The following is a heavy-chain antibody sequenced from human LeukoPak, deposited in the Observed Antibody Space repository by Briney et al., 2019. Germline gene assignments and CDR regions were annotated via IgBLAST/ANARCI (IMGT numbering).Heavy chain of an antibody. Sequence: GASVKVSCEASGYTFTGYFVHWVRQAPGQGLEWMGWINPNSGATNYAQNFQGRVTLTSDTSISTAYMELSRLRSDDTAVYYCATVAKWELLSFPDYWGQGTLVTVSS. CDR2: INPNSGAT. CDR1: GYTFTGYF. D-gene: IGHD1-26*01. J-gene: IGHJ4*02. CDR3: ATVAKWELLSFPDY. V-gene: IGHV1-2*02.